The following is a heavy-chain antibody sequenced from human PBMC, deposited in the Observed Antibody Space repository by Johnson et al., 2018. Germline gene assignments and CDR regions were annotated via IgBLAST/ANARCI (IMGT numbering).Heavy chain of an antibody. D-gene: IGHD6-6*01. CDR1: GGTFSSYA. V-gene: IGHV1-69*12. CDR3: ARDLMEAARPYYYYGMDV. Sequence: QVQLVQSGAEVKKPGSSVKVSCKASGGTFSSYAISWVRQAPGQGLEWMGGIIPIFGTANYAQKFQGRVTITADESTSTAYMGLGSLRSEDTAVYYWARDLMEAARPYYYYGMDVWGQGTTVTVSS. CDR2: IIPIFGTA. J-gene: IGHJ6*02.